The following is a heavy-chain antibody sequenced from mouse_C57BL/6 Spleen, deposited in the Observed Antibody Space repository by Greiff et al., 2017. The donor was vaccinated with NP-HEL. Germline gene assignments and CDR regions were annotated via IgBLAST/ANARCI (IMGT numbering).Heavy chain of an antibody. CDR3: TRGALRQYYFDY. D-gene: IGHD2-12*01. CDR2: IDPETGGT. V-gene: IGHV1-15*01. CDR1: GYTFTDYE. Sequence: QVQLQQSGAELVRPGASVTLSCKASGYTFTDYEMHWVKQTPVHGLEWIGAIDPETGGTAYNQKFKGKAILTADKSSSTAYMELRSLTSEDSAVYYCTRGALRQYYFDYWGQGTTLTVSS. J-gene: IGHJ2*01.